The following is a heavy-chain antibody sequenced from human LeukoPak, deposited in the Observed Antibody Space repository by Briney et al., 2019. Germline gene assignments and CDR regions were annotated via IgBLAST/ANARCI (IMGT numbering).Heavy chain of an antibody. CDR3: ARVKGPQDI. V-gene: IGHV3-30-3*01. CDR1: GFTFGDYA. CDR2: ISYNGSNK. Sequence: GGSLRLSCTASGFTFGDYAMSWFRQAPGKGLEWVAVISYNGSNKYYADSVKGRFTISRDNSKNTLYLQMNSLRAEDTAVYYCARVKGPQDIWGQGTMVTVSS. J-gene: IGHJ3*02.